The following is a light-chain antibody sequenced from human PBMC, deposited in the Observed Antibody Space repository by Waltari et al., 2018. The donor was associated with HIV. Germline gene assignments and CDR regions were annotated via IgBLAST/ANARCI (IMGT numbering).Light chain of an antibody. V-gene: IGLV3-25*03. CDR2: KDS. Sequence: SYELTQPPSVSVSQGQTARIPCPGNALPTHYAYWYQQKPGQAPVLVIYKDSERPSGIPERFSGSSSGTTVTLTISGVQAEDEADYYCQSADSSGTPVFGGGTKLTVL. CDR1: ALPTHY. J-gene: IGLJ2*01. CDR3: QSADSSGTPV.